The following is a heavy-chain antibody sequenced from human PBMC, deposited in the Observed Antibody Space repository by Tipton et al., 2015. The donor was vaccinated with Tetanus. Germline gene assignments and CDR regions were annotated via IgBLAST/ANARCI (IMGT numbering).Heavy chain of an antibody. D-gene: IGHD3-22*01. V-gene: IGHV3-33*01. CDR2: IWNDGSYK. CDR3: ARVGYYDGRDYSVNALDF. Sequence: SLRLSCAASGFTFSTNAMHWVRQAPGKGLEWVAAIWNDGSYKYYADSVKGRFTVSRDNSKNTLYLEMNSLRAEDTAVYYCARVGYYDGRDYSVNALDFWGQGTVITVSS. J-gene: IGHJ3*01. CDR1: GFTFSTNA.